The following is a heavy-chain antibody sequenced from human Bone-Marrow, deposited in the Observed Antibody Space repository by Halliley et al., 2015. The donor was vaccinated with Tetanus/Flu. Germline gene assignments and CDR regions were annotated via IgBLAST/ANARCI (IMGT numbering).Heavy chain of an antibody. CDR1: GDTFSGYS. Sequence: QVQLVQSGAEVKKPGSSVKVSCKAPGDTFSGYSITWVRQAPGQGLEWMGGIIPIFGTTNYAQRFQGRVTISADESTSTAHMELRRLRSEDTAVYYCARGRGSYSDALDVWGQGTMVTVST. V-gene: IGHV1-69*12. CDR2: IIPIFGTT. D-gene: IGHD3-10*01. J-gene: IGHJ3*01. CDR3: ARGRGSYSDALDV.